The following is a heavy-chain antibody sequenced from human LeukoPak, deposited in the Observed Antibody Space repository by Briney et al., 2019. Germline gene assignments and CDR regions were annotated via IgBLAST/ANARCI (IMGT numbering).Heavy chain of an antibody. Sequence: SETLSLTCTVSSGSISNYYWSWIRQPAGKGLEWIGRIHTSGSTTYNSSLTSRVTMSVDTSKNQFSLKLNSVTAADTAVYYCARRSPVVAAGDAFDIWGQGTMVTVSS. CDR2: IHTSGST. J-gene: IGHJ3*02. V-gene: IGHV4-4*07. CDR1: SGSISNYY. D-gene: IGHD2-15*01. CDR3: ARRSPVVAAGDAFDI.